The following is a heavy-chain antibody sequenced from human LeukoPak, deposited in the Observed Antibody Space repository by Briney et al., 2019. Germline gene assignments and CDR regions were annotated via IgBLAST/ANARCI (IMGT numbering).Heavy chain of an antibody. CDR3: AREDRRNFVDWFDP. V-gene: IGHV4-4*07. D-gene: IGHD2/OR15-2a*01. J-gene: IGHJ5*02. CDR1: GGSISSYF. CDR2: IYPIGNT. Sequence: PSATLSLTCTVSGGSISSYFWSWIRQPAGGGLEGIGSIYPIGNTDYKSSLKSRVTMSVDTSKNQFSLNLTSVTAADTAVYYCAREDRRNFVDWFDPWGQGILVTVSS.